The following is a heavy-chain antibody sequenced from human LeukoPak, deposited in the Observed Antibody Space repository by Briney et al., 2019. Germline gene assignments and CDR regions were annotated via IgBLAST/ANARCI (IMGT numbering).Heavy chain of an antibody. V-gene: IGHV4-59*01. D-gene: IGHD1-26*01. Sequence: SETLSLTCAVYGGSSSGYYWSWIRQPPGKGLEWIGYIYYSGSTNYNPSLKSRVTISVDTSKNQFSLKLSSVTAADTAVYYCARLALQEVGATQTYYLDYWGQGTLVTVSS. CDR2: IYYSGST. CDR3: ARLALQEVGATQTYYLDY. CDR1: GGSSSGYY. J-gene: IGHJ4*02.